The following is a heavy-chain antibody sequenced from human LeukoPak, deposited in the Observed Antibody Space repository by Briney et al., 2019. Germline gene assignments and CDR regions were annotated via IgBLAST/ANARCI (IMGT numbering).Heavy chain of an antibody. CDR3: ARAPYYGSTIYYYYMDV. V-gene: IGHV1-8*01. J-gene: IGHJ6*03. D-gene: IGHD3-10*01. Sequence: ASVKVSRKASGYTFTSYDINWVRQATGQGLEWMGWMNPNSGNTGYAQKFQGRVTMTRNTSISTAYMELSSLRSEDTAVYYCARAPYYGSTIYYYYMDVWGKGTTVTVSS. CDR2: MNPNSGNT. CDR1: GYTFTSYD.